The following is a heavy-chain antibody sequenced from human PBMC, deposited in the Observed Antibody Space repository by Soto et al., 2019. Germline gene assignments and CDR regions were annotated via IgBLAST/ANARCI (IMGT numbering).Heavy chain of an antibody. V-gene: IGHV1-18*01. D-gene: IGHD5-12*01. CDR3: AGSPTVGKSGYDINWFDP. CDR2: ISAYNGNT. CDR1: GYTFTSSG. Sequence: GASVKVSCKASGYTFTSSGISWVRQAPGQGLEWMGWISAYNGNTNYAQKLQGRVTMTTDTSTSTAYMELRSLRSDDTAVYYCAGSPTVGKSGYDINWFDPWGQGTLVTVSS. J-gene: IGHJ5*02.